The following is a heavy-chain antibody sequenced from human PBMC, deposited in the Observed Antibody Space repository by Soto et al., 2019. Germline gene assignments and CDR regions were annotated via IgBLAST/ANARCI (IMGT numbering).Heavy chain of an antibody. CDR2: INAGNGNT. CDR3: ARDPDSTIFGDYFDY. Sequence: ASVKVSCKASGYTFTSYAMHWVRQAPGQRLEWMGWINAGNGNTKYSQKFQGRVTITRDTSASTAYMELSSLRSEDTAVYYCARDPDSTIFGDYFDYWGQGTLVTVSS. CDR1: GYTFTSYA. V-gene: IGHV1-3*01. D-gene: IGHD3-3*01. J-gene: IGHJ4*02.